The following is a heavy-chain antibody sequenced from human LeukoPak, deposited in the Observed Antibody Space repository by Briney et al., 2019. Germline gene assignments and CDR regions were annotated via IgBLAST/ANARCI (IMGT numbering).Heavy chain of an antibody. Sequence: GGSLRLSCATSGFTFSSFAMYWVRQAPGKGLQWVATMLYDGTNKYYADSVKGRFIISRDNSKNTSYLQMNSLRADDTAVYYCARDRAFRGGPGYWGQGTLVTVSS. CDR2: MLYDGTNK. J-gene: IGHJ4*02. V-gene: IGHV3-30*04. CDR3: ARDRAFRGGPGY. D-gene: IGHD3-16*01. CDR1: GFTFSSFA.